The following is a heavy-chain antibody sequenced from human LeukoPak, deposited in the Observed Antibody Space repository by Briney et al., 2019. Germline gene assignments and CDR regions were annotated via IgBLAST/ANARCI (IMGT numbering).Heavy chain of an antibody. D-gene: IGHD4-17*01. CDR1: GFTFSSYA. CDR2: ISYDGSNK. V-gene: IGHV3-30-3*01. Sequence: AGGSLRLSCAASGFTFSSYAMHWVRQAPGKGLEWVAVISYDGSNKYYADSVKGRFTISRDNSKNTLYLQMNSLRAEDTAVYYCARGGIVSYGDYINEFDYWGQGTLVTVSS. CDR3: ARGGIVSYGDYINEFDY. J-gene: IGHJ4*02.